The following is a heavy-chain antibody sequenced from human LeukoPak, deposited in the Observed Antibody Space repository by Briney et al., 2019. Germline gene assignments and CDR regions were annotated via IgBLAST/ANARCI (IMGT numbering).Heavy chain of an antibody. CDR2: ISSSSSTI. V-gene: IGHV3-48*02. D-gene: IGHD5-18*01. Sequence: GGSLRLSCAASGFTFSTYTMNWVRQAPGKGLEWVSYISSSSSTIYYADSVKGRFTISRDNAKNSLYLQMNSQRDEDTAVYYCARGYCYPYFDYWGQGTLVTVSS. J-gene: IGHJ4*02. CDR1: GFTFSTYT. CDR3: ARGYCYPYFDY.